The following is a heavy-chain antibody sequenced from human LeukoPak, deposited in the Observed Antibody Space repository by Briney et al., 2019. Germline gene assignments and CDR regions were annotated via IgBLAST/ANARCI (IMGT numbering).Heavy chain of an antibody. CDR1: GGSINNYY. V-gene: IGHV3-48*01. CDR3: ADMDV. Sequence: ETLSLTCTVSGGSINNYYWNWVRQAPGKGLEWVSYISSSSSTIYYADSVKGRFTISRDNAKNSLYLQMNSLRAEDTAVYYCADMDVWGKGTTVTVSS. CDR2: ISSSSSTI. J-gene: IGHJ6*03.